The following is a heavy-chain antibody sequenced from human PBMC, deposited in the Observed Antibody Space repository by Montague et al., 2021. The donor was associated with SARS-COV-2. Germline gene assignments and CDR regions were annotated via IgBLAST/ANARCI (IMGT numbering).Heavy chain of an antibody. CDR1: GGSISSYY. CDR2: IYTSGST. Sequence: SETLSLTCTVSGGSISSYYWSWIRQPAGKGLEWIGRIYTSGSTNYNPSLKSRVTMSVDTSKNQFSLKLRSVTAADTAVYFCARDGLERQRWMLGWFDPWGQGTLVTVSS. CDR3: ARDGLERQRWMLGWFDP. D-gene: IGHD1-1*01. J-gene: IGHJ5*02. V-gene: IGHV4-4*07.